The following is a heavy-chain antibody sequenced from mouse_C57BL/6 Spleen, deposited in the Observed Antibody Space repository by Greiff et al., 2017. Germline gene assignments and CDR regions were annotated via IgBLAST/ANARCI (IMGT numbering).Heavy chain of an antibody. CDR3: ARYDGGGYAMDY. CDR2: IYPGDGDT. V-gene: IGHV1-82*01. CDR1: GYAFSSSW. D-gene: IGHD2-3*01. J-gene: IGHJ4*01. Sequence: QVQLKQSGPELVKPGASVKISCKASGYAFSSSWMNWVKQRPGKGLEWIGRIYPGDGDTNYNGKFKGKATLTADKSSSTAYMQLSSLTSEDSAVYFCARYDGGGYAMDYWGQGTSVTVSS.